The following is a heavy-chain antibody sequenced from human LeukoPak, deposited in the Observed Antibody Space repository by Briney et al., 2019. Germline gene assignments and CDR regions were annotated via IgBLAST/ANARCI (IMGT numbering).Heavy chain of an antibody. V-gene: IGHV1-2*06. J-gene: IGHJ4*02. CDR2: INPNSGGT. Sequence: ASVKVSCKASGYTFTGYYIHWVRQAPGQGLEWLGRINPNSGGTNFAQKFQGRVTMTGGTSISTAYMELSRLRSDDTAVYYCAREGSSWYYFDNWGQGTLVTVSS. CDR1: GYTFTGYY. CDR3: AREGSSWYYFDN. D-gene: IGHD6-13*01.